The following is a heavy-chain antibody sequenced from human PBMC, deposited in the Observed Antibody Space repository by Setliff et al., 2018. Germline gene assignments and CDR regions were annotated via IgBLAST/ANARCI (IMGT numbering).Heavy chain of an antibody. V-gene: IGHV4-30-2*01. Sequence: PSETLSLTCDVSGGPIGSGTYSWSWIRQPPGKGLEWIGYIARSGGTYYNPSLKSRVTMSVDTSENRFPLNLTSVTAADTAGYYCARDRQWLVHGYYYYGMDVWGQGTTVTVSS. CDR2: IARSGGT. CDR3: ARDRQWLVHGYYYYGMDV. J-gene: IGHJ6*02. CDR1: GGPIGSGTYS. D-gene: IGHD6-19*01.